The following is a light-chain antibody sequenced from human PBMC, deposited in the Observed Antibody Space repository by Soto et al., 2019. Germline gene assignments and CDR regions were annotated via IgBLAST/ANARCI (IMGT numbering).Light chain of an antibody. CDR3: QQYGGSPRT. Sequence: IVLTQSPGTLSLSPGERATLSCRASQSVTTQLAWYQQKPGQAPRLTIHGASSRATGVPDRITGSGSGTDLTLSISRLEPEDFAVYYCQQYGGSPRTFGQGTKVDIK. J-gene: IGKJ1*01. CDR2: GAS. V-gene: IGKV3-20*01. CDR1: QSVTTQ.